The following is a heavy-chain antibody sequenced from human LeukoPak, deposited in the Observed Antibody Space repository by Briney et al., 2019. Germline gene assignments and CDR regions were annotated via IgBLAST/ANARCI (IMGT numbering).Heavy chain of an antibody. D-gene: IGHD6-13*01. V-gene: IGHV1-3*01. CDR2: INAGNGNT. J-gene: IGHJ4*02. Sequence: ASVKVPCKASGYTFTSYAMHWVRQAPGQRLEWMGWINAGNGNTKYSQKFQGRVTITRDTSASTAYMELSSLRSEDTAVYYCARDGIAAAGVDYWGQGTLVTVSS. CDR3: ARDGIAAAGVDY. CDR1: GYTFTSYA.